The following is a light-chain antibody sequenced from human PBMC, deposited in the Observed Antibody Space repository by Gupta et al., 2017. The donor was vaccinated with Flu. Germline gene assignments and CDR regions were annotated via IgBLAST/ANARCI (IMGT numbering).Light chain of an antibody. CDR2: KDS. Sequence: SSALTQPPSVSVSPGPPARITCSGDGLPKQYAYWYQQKPGQAPVMLIYKDSERHAGIPERFSGSSSGTTVTLTTTGVQAEDEADYYCHSADSSGNWEVFGGGTKLTV. V-gene: IGLV3-25*02. J-gene: IGLJ2*01. CDR1: GLPKQY. CDR3: HSADSSGNWEV.